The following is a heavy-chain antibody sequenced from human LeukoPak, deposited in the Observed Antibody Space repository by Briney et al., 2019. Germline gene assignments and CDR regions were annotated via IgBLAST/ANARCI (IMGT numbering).Heavy chain of an antibody. CDR1: GFTFSSYS. D-gene: IGHD3-3*01. J-gene: IGHJ4*02. CDR2: ISSSSSTI. Sequence: PGGSLRLSCAASGFTFSSYSMNWVRQAPGKGLGWVSYISSSSSTIYYADSVKGRFTISRDNAKNSLYLQMNSLRAEDTAVYYCATGDYDFWSGYPDYWGQGTLVTVSS. CDR3: ATGDYDFWSGYPDY. V-gene: IGHV3-48*04.